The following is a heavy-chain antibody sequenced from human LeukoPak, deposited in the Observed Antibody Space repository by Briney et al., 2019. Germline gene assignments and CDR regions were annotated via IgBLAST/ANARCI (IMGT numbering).Heavy chain of an antibody. J-gene: IGHJ6*02. CDR2: INPNSGGT. CDR3: ARGKYYYYGMDV. Sequence: WASVKVSCTASGYTFTGYYMHWVRQAPGQGLEWMGWINPNSGGTNYAQKFQGRVTMTRDTSISTAYMELSRLRSDDTAVYYCARGKYYYYGMDVWGQGTTVTVSS. V-gene: IGHV1-2*02. CDR1: GYTFTGYY.